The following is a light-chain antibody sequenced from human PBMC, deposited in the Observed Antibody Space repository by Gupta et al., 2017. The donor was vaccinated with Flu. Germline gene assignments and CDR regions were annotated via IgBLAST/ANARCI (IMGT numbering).Light chain of an antibody. CDR3: QSYDSSLSGYV. CDR1: SPNIGAGYD. V-gene: IGLV1-40*01. J-gene: IGLJ1*01. Sequence: QSVLPQPPPVSGAPGQRVTISCTGSSPNIGAGYDVHWYQQLPGTAPKLLIYGNSNRPSGVPDRFSGSKSGTSASLAITGLQAEDEADYYCQSYDSSLSGYVVGTGTKVTVL. CDR2: GNS.